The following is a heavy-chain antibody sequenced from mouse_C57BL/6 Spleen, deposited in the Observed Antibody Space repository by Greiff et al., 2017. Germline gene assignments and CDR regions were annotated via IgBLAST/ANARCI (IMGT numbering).Heavy chain of an antibody. CDR3: ARRITTVEGDYFDY. V-gene: IGHV1-55*01. J-gene: IGHJ2*01. CDR1: GYTFTSYW. Sequence: QVQLQQPGAELVKPGASVKMSCKASGYTFTSYWITWVKQRPGQGLEWIGDIYPGSGSTNYNEKFKSKATLTVDTSSSTAYMQLSSLTSEDSAVYYCARRITTVEGDYFDYWGQGATLTVSS. CDR2: IYPGSGST. D-gene: IGHD1-1*01.